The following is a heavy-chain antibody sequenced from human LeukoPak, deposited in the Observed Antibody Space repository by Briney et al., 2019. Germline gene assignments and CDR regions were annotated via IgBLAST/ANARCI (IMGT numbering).Heavy chain of an antibody. D-gene: IGHD2-15*01. Sequence: GGSLRLSCAASGFTFSNYWMSWVRQAPGKGLEWVANIKQDGSEKYYVDSVKGRFTISRDNAKNSLFLQVNSLRAEDTAIYYCAKNGDRGAYCTGGTCYPYFYYYMDVWGKGTTVTI. CDR1: GFTFSNYW. CDR2: IKQDGSEK. J-gene: IGHJ6*03. CDR3: AKNGDRGAYCTGGTCYPYFYYYMDV. V-gene: IGHV3-7*03.